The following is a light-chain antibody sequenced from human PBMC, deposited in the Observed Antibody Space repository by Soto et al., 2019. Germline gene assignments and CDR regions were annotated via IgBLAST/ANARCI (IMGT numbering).Light chain of an antibody. J-gene: IGLJ1*01. Sequence: QSALTQPASVSESPGQSITISCTGTNSDVGVYNYVSWYQQHPGKAPKLVIYEVSNRPSGVSNCFSGSKSGNTASLTISGLQAEDEADYYWSSYTSSSTPLYVFGTGTKVTVL. CDR1: NSDVGVYNY. CDR2: EVS. V-gene: IGLV2-14*01. CDR3: SSYTSSSTPLYV.